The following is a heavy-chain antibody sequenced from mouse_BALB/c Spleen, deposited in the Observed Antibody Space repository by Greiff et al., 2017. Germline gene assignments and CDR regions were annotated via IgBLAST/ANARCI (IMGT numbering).Heavy chain of an antibody. CDR2: IYPGDGDT. CDR3: ARIQSVDY. Sequence: VQLVESGAELVRPGSSVKISCKASGYAFSSYWMNWVKQRPGQGLEWIGQIYPGDGDTNYNGKFKGKATLTADKSSSTAYMQLSSLTSEDSAVYFCARIQSVDYWGQGTTLTVSA. CDR1: GYAFSSYW. V-gene: IGHV1-80*01. J-gene: IGHJ2*01.